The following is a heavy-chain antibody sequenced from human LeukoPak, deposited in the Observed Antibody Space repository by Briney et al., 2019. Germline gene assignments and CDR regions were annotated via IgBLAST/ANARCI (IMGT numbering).Heavy chain of an antibody. CDR2: ISSSSTTI. V-gene: IGHV3-48*02. J-gene: IGHJ6*02. Sequence: PGGSLRLSCAASGFTFSSYSMNWVRQAPGKGLEWVSYISSSSTTIYYADSVKGRFTISRDNAKNSLYLQMNSLRDEDTAVYYCARDPHYNNYYGMDVWGQGTTVTVSS. D-gene: IGHD1-1*01. CDR3: ARDPHYNNYYGMDV. CDR1: GFTFSSYS.